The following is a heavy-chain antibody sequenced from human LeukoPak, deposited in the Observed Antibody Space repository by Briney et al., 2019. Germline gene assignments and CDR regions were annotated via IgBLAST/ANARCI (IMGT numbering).Heavy chain of an antibody. CDR2: ISNSGTST. Sequence: GGSLRLSCAASGFTFSSYAMSWVRQAPGRGLEYISSISNSGTSTHYAGPVQGRFTISRDNSKNTLYLQMNSLSAEDTAVYYCVTSLPGQWPFDKWGQGTLVTVSS. CDR1: GFTFSSYA. D-gene: IGHD6-19*01. V-gene: IGHV3-23*01. J-gene: IGHJ4*02. CDR3: VTSLPGQWPFDK.